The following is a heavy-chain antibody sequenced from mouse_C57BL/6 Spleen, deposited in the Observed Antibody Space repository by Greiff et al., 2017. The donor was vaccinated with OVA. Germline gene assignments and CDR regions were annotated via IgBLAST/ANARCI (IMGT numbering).Heavy chain of an antibody. V-gene: IGHV5-9-1*02. CDR1: GFTFSSYA. J-gene: IGHJ2*01. Sequence: EVKLVESGEGLVKPGGSLKLSCAASGFTFSSYAMSWVRQTPEKRLEWVAYISSGGDYIYYADTVKGRFTISRDNARNTLYLQMSSLKSEDTAMYYCTREGYDGYFDYWGQGTTLTVSS. CDR3: TREGYDGYFDY. D-gene: IGHD2-2*01. CDR2: ISSGGDYI.